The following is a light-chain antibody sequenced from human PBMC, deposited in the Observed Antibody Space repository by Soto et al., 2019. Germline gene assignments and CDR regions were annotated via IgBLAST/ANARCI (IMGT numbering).Light chain of an antibody. Sequence: QLVLTQPPSASASLGASVTLTCTLSSGYSNYKVDWYQQRPGKGPRFVMRVGTGGIVGSKGDGSPDRFSVLGSGLNRYLTIKNIQEEDESDYHCGADHGSGSNFVYLVFGGGTKVTVL. CDR2: VGTGGIVG. V-gene: IGLV9-49*01. CDR3: GADHGSGSNFVYLV. J-gene: IGLJ2*01. CDR1: SGYSNYK.